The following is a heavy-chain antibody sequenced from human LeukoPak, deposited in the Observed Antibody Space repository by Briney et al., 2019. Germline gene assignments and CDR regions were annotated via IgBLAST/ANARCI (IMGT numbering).Heavy chain of an antibody. Sequence: SETQSLTCTVSGGSISSYYWSWIRQPPGKGLEWIGYIYYSGSTNYNPSLKSRVTISVDTSKNQFSLKLSSVTAADTAVYYCARVSGGSGSPLIDYWGQGTLVTVSS. D-gene: IGHD3-10*01. CDR1: GGSISSYY. V-gene: IGHV4-59*01. CDR2: IYYSGST. CDR3: ARVSGGSGSPLIDY. J-gene: IGHJ4*02.